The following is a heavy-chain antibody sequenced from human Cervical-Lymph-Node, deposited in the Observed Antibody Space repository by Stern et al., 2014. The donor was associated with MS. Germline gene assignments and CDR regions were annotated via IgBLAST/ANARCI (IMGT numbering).Heavy chain of an antibody. V-gene: IGHV7-4-1*02. Sequence: QVQLVQSGSELKKPGASVTVSCKASGYTFTKYLIHWVRQAPGQGLEWMGWINSNTGAPMYARAFAGRFVFSLDTSVTTAYLQISRLKTEDTAVYYCARDMSDFWSDYGHNWFDPWGQGTLVTVSS. J-gene: IGHJ5*02. CDR2: INSNTGAP. CDR3: ARDMSDFWSDYGHNWFDP. CDR1: GYTFTKYL. D-gene: IGHD3-3*01.